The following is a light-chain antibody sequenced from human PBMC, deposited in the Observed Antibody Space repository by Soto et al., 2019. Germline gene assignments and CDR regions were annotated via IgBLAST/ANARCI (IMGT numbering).Light chain of an antibody. CDR1: QDIGNF. Sequence: SQMTQSRWCLSASVWERVTMTWHASQDIGNFLAWYQQKPGKVPKLLIYAASTLQSGVPSRFSGSGSGTEFTLTISSLQPEDFATYYCLQHNSYPWTFGQGTKVDIK. V-gene: IGKV1-27*01. CDR2: AAS. CDR3: LQHNSYPWT. J-gene: IGKJ1*01.